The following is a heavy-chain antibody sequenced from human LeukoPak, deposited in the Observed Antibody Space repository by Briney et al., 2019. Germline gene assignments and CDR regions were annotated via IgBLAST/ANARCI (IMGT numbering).Heavy chain of an antibody. CDR2: IYYSGST. CDR1: GGSIRRGGYY. V-gene: IGHV4-31*03. CDR3: ARDNHYGMSGAFDN. J-gene: IGHJ3*02. D-gene: IGHD3-10*01. Sequence: SETLSDTCTVSGGSIRRGGYYWSWIRQHPGKGLEWIGYIYYSGSTYYNPSLKSRVSISVDTSKNQFSLKLSSVTAADTAVYYCARDNHYGMSGAFDNCGHGTMVTVSS.